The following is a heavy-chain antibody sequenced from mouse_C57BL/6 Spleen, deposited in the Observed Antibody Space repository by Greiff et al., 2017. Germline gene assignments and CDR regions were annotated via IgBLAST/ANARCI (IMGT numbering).Heavy chain of an antibody. V-gene: IGHV1-4*01. D-gene: IGHD2-3*01. CDR3: ARSDGYCFDY. CDR1: GYTFTSYT. CDR2: INPSSGYT. J-gene: IGHJ2*01. Sequence: QVQLQQSGAELARPGASVKMSCKASGYTFTSYTMHWVKQRPGQGLEWIGYINPSSGYTKYNQKFKDKVTLTADKSSSTAYMQLSSLTSEDSAVYYCARSDGYCFDYWGQGTTLTVSS.